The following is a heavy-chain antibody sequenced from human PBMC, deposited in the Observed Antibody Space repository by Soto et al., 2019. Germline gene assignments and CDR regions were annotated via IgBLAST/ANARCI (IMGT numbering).Heavy chain of an antibody. Sequence: QLQLQESGPGLVKPSETLSLTCTVSGGSISSSSYYWGWIRQPPGKGLEWIGRIYYSGSTYYNPSLKSRVTISGDTTKNQFSLKLSSVTAADTAVYYCARHGTVTTPWGQGTTVTVSS. CDR1: GGSISSSSYY. D-gene: IGHD4-17*01. V-gene: IGHV4-39*01. J-gene: IGHJ6*02. CDR2: IYYSGST. CDR3: ARHGTVTTP.